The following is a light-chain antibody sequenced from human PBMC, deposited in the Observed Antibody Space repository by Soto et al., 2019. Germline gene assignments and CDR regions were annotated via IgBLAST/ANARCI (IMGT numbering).Light chain of an antibody. CDR1: QGISNC. CDR3: QKYNSAPTWT. CDR2: AAS. Sequence: DIQMTQSPSSLSASVGVRVTITCRARQGISNCFAWYQQKPGKVPTLLFYAASTLQSGVPSRVSGSGSGTDFTLTISSLQPEDVATYYCQKYNSAPTWTFGQGTKGEIK. V-gene: IGKV1-27*01. J-gene: IGKJ1*01.